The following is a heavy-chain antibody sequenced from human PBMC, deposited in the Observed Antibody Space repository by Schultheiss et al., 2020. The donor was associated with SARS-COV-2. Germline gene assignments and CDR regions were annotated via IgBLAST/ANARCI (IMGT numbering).Heavy chain of an antibody. V-gene: IGHV3-15*01. Sequence: GESLKISCATSGFFFSDYAMNWVRQAPGKGLEWVGRIKSKTDGGTTDYAAPVKGRFTISRDDSRDMLYLQMNSLKTEDTAVYYCATPDYYYGMDVWGQGTTVTVSS. CDR2: IKSKTDGGTT. J-gene: IGHJ6*02. CDR1: GFFFSDYA. CDR3: ATPDYYYGMDV.